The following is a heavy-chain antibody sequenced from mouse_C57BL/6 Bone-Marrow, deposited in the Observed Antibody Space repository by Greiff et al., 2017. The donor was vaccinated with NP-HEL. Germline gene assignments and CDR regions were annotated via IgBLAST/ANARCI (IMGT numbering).Heavy chain of an antibody. CDR3: TKPFHYYGSSYGY. V-gene: IGHV1-15*01. CDR2: IDPETGGT. J-gene: IGHJ2*01. CDR1: GYTFTDYE. Sequence: QVQLQQSGAELVRPGASVTLSCKASGYTFTDYEMHWVKQTPVHGLEWIGAIDPETGGTAYNQKFKGKAILTADKSSSTAYMELRSLTSEDSAVYYCTKPFHYYGSSYGYWGQGTTLTVSS. D-gene: IGHD1-1*01.